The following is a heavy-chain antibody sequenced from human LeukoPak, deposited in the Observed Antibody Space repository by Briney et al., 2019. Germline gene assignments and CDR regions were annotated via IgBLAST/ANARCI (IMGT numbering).Heavy chain of an antibody. V-gene: IGHV3-74*01. J-gene: IGHJ4*02. Sequence: RSGGSLRLSCAASGFTFSSYWMLWVRQAPGQGLVWVSRINSDGSSTSYADSVKGRFTISRDNAKNTLYLQMNSLRAEDTAVYYCARGGWYSSSSPDYWGQGTLVTVSS. CDR2: INSDGSST. D-gene: IGHD6-13*01. CDR1: GFTFSSYW. CDR3: ARGGWYSSSSPDY.